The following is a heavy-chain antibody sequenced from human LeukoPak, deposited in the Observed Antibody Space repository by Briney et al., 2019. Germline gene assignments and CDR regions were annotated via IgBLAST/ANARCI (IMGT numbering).Heavy chain of an antibody. Sequence: PSETLSLTCTVSGGSISSYYWSWIRQPPGKGLEWIGYIYYSGTTNYNPSLKSRVTISVDTSKNQFSLKLSSVTAADTAVYYCASGGYYDSSNSAEYFQHWGQGTLVTVSS. CDR2: IYYSGTT. CDR1: GGSISSYY. D-gene: IGHD3-22*01. J-gene: IGHJ1*01. V-gene: IGHV4-59*12. CDR3: ASGGYYDSSNSAEYFQH.